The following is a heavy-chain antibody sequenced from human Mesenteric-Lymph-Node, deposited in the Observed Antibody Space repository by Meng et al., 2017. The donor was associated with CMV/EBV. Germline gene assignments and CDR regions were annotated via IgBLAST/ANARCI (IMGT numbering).Heavy chain of an antibody. J-gene: IGHJ5*02. D-gene: IGHD3-10*01. CDR3: ARPHYYGSGSSPWFDP. V-gene: IGHV4-39*01. CDR2: IYYSGST. CDR1: GGSISSSSYY. Sequence: QLQLQESGPGLVKPSETLSLTCTVPGGSISSSSYYWGWIRQPPGKGLEWIGSIYYSGSTYYNPSLKSRVTISVDTSENQFSLKLSSVTAADTAVYYCARPHYYGSGSSPWFDPWGQGTLVTVSS.